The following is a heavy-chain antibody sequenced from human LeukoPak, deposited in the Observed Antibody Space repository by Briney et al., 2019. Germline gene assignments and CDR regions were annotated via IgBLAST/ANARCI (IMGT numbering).Heavy chain of an antibody. CDR2: INPSGGST. V-gene: IGHV1-46*01. D-gene: IGHD4-11*01. CDR3: ARGNYPLGY. Sequence: ASVKVSCKASGGTFSSYAISWVRQAPGQGLEWMGIINPSGGSTSYAQKFQGRVTMTRDTSTSTVYMELSSLRSEDTAVYYCARGNYPLGYWGQGTLVTVSS. J-gene: IGHJ4*02. CDR1: GGTFSSYA.